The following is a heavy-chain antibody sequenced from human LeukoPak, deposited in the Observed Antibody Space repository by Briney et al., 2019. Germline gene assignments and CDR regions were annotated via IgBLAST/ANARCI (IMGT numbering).Heavy chain of an antibody. CDR3: ARAEYSSSYYFDY. J-gene: IGHJ4*02. D-gene: IGHD6-6*01. V-gene: IGHV3-48*01. Sequence: GGSLRLSCAASGFTFSNYAMNWVRQAPGKGLEWVSYISSSSSTIYYADSVKGRFTISRDNAKNSLYLQMHSLRAEDTAVYYCARAEYSSSYYFDYWGQGALVTVSS. CDR1: GFTFSNYA. CDR2: ISSSSSTI.